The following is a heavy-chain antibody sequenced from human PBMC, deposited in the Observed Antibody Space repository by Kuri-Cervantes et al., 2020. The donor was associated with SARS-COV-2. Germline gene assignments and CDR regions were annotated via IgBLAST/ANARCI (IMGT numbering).Heavy chain of an antibody. CDR3: SRAVERVNGLLDHFDS. CDR1: GGSISSDY. J-gene: IGHJ4*02. D-gene: IGHD2-8*01. Sequence: GSLRLSCTVSGGSISSDYWSWIRQPPGKGLEWIGHMYYSGSTNYNPSLKSRVTISIDTSKTLFSLYLRSVTPADTAVYYCSRAVERVNGLLDHFDSWGQGTLVT. CDR2: MYYSGST. V-gene: IGHV4-59*01.